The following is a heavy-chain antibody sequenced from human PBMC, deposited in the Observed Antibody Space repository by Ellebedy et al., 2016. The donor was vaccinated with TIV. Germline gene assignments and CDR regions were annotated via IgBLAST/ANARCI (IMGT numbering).Heavy chain of an antibody. D-gene: IGHD5-18*01. CDR2: ISSSSSTI. CDR1: GFTFSSYS. J-gene: IGHJ6*02. Sequence: PGGSLRLSCAASGFTFSSYSMNWVRQAPGKGLEWVSYISSSSSTIYYADSVKGRFTISRDNAKNSLYLQMNSLRAEDTAVYYCARGGAAMVRYYYYGMDVWGQGTTVTVSS. V-gene: IGHV3-48*01. CDR3: ARGGAAMVRYYYYGMDV.